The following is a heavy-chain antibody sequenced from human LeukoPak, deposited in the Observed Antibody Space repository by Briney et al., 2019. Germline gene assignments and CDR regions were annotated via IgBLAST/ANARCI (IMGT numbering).Heavy chain of an antibody. Sequence: APVKVSCKASGGTFSSYAISWVRQAPGQGLEWMGRIIPILGIANYAQKFQGRVTITADKSTSTAYMELSSLRSEDTAVYYCARHPRAGAFDIWGQGTMVTVSS. V-gene: IGHV1-69*04. D-gene: IGHD6-6*01. CDR2: IIPILGIA. CDR1: GGTFSSYA. CDR3: ARHPRAGAFDI. J-gene: IGHJ3*02.